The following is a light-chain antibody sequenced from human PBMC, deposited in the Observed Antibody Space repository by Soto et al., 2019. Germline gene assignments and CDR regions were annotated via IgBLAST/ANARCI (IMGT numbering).Light chain of an antibody. Sequence: EIVMTQSPATLSVSPGEGATLXXRTSQSVSSNLAWYQQNPGQAPRIXIYGASTRATGIPARFSGSGSGTEFTLTISSLQSEDFAVYYCQQYNNWPRTFGQGTRLEIK. J-gene: IGKJ5*01. CDR2: GAS. CDR1: QSVSSN. CDR3: QQYNNWPRT. V-gene: IGKV3-15*01.